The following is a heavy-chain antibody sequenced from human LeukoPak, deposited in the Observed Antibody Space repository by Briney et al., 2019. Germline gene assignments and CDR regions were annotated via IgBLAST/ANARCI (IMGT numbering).Heavy chain of an antibody. Sequence: GGSLRLSCAASGFIFSSYSMNWVRRAPGKGLEWVSSISSSSDYVYYADSVKGRFTISRDNAKNSLYLQMNSLRAEDTAVYYCVRIPNSANFPNWFDPRGQGTLVTVSS. CDR2: ISSSSDYV. CDR3: VRIPNSANFPNWFDP. V-gene: IGHV3-21*01. J-gene: IGHJ5*02. CDR1: GFIFSSYS. D-gene: IGHD4/OR15-4a*01.